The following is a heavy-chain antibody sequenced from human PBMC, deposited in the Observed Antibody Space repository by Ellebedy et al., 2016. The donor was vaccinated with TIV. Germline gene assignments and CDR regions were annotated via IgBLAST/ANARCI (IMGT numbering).Heavy chain of an antibody. D-gene: IGHD5-12*01. CDR1: GFTFSSSW. V-gene: IGHV3-74*01. CDR2: IKTDGTYT. J-gene: IGHJ4*02. CDR3: AKFSGRDFRKYYLDS. Sequence: GESLKISCAASGFTFSSSWMHWVRQAPGKGLVWVSVIKTDGTYTNYADSVKGRFTISRDNSKNTLYLQMSSLRAEDTAVYYCAKFSGRDFRKYYLDSWGQGTLVTVSS.